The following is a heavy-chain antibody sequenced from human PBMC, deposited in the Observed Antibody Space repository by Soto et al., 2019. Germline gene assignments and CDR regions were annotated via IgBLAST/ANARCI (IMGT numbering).Heavy chain of an antibody. CDR2: ISGSGGST. D-gene: IGHD4-17*01. CDR3: AVAPGFYGDYSYGVDV. CDR1: GFTFSSYA. V-gene: IGHV3-23*01. J-gene: IGHJ6*02. Sequence: EMQLLESGGGLVQPGGSLRLSCAASGFTFSSYAMSWVRQAPGMGLEWVSSISGSGGSTYYADSVKGRFTISRDTSKNTLWLQMNSLRDEDTAVYYCAVAPGFYGDYSYGVDVWGQGTTVTVSS.